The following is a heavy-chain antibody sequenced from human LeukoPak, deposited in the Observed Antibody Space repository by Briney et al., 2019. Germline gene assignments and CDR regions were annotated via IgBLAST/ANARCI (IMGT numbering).Heavy chain of an antibody. CDR3: ARAPVQESGASMGH. D-gene: IGHD1-26*01. CDR2: ISYDGSNK. Sequence: GRSLRLSYAASGFTFSSYAMHWVRQAPGKGLEWVAVISYDGSNKYYAVSVKGRFTISRDNSKNTLYLQMNSLRAEDTAVYYCARAPVQESGASMGHWGQGTLVTVSS. J-gene: IGHJ4*02. V-gene: IGHV3-30*04. CDR1: GFTFSSYA.